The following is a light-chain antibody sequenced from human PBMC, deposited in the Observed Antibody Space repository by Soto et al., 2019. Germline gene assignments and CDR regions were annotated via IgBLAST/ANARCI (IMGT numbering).Light chain of an antibody. V-gene: IGKV3-20*01. CDR2: GGS. CDR3: QQYGTSPLT. CDR1: QSVGSSY. Sequence: EIVLTQSPGTLSLSPGETATLSCRASQSVGSSYLAWYQHKPGQAPRLLIHGGSSRATGVPDRFSGSGSGTDFTLTISRLEPEDFSVYYCQQYGTSPLTFGQGTRLEIK. J-gene: IGKJ5*01.